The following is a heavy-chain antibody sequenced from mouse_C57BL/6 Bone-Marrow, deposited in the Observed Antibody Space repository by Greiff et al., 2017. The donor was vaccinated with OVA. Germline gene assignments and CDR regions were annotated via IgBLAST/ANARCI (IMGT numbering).Heavy chain of an antibody. CDR2: ISNGGGST. CDR1: GFTFSDYY. J-gene: IGHJ3*01. V-gene: IGHV5-12*01. Sequence: EVKLQESGGGLVQPGGSLKLSCAASGFTFSDYYMYWVRQTPEKRLEWVAYISNGGGSTYYPDTVKGRFTISRDNDKNTLYLQMSRLKSEDTAMYYCARRNDGYSFAYWGKGTLVTVSA. D-gene: IGHD2-3*01. CDR3: ARRNDGYSFAY.